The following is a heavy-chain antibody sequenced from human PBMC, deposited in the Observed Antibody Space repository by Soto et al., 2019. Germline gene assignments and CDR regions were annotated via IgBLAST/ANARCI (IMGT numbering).Heavy chain of an antibody. V-gene: IGHV3-48*02. Sequence: PGGSLRLSCAASGFTFSSYSINWVRQAPGKGLEWVSYISSSSSTIYYADSVKGRFTISRDNAKNSLYLQMNSLRDEDTAVYYCARELNFDWLLPRFGMDVWGQGTTVTVSS. J-gene: IGHJ6*02. D-gene: IGHD3-9*01. CDR1: GFTFSSYS. CDR2: ISSSSSTI. CDR3: ARELNFDWLLPRFGMDV.